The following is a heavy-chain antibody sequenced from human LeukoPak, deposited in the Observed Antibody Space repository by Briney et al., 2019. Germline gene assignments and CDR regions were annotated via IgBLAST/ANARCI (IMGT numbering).Heavy chain of an antibody. CDR2: TKPDGSAE. J-gene: IGHJ4*02. CDR1: GFSFRNYW. Sequence: GSLRLSCAASGFSFRNYWMGWVRQVPGKGLEWVANTKPDGSAEYYADSVRGRFTASRDNANNLLYLQMNRLRAEDTAVYYCARDGGLHTNFDYWGQGTLLTVSS. CDR3: ARDGGLHTNFDY. V-gene: IGHV3-7*01. D-gene: IGHD2-15*01.